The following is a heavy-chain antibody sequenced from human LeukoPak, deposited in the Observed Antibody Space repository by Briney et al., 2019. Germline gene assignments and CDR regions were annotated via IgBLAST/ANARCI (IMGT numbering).Heavy chain of an antibody. CDR2: MNPNSGNT. D-gene: IGHD2-21*01. CDR3: ARDIRRSPDCGGDCYAPMY. J-gene: IGHJ4*02. V-gene: IGHV1-8*01. Sequence: GASVKVSCKASGYTFTSYDINWVRQATGQGLEWMGWMNPNSGNTDYAQKFQGRVTMTRNTSISTAYMELSRLRSDDTAVYYCARDIRRSPDCGGDCYAPMYWGQGTLVTVSS. CDR1: GYTFTSYD.